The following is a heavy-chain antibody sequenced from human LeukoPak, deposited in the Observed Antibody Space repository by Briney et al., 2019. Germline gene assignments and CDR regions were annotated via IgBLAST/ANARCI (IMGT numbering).Heavy chain of an antibody. V-gene: IGHV3-21*01. CDR3: AKDSSTWGNRYFDY. CDR2: ISSSSSYI. J-gene: IGHJ4*02. Sequence: GGSLRLSCAASGFTFSSYSMNWVRQAPGEGLEWVSSISSSSSYIYYADSVKGRFTISRDNAKNSLYLQMDSLRADDTAVYYCAKDSSTWGNRYFDYWGQGTLVTVSS. D-gene: IGHD2-2*01. CDR1: GFTFSSYS.